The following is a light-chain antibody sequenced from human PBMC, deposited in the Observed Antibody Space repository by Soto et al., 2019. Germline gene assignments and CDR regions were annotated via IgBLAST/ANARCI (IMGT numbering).Light chain of an antibody. CDR1: ETVLSNY. V-gene: IGKV3-20*01. CDR2: GAS. Sequence: EIVLTQSPGTVSLSPGETATLSCRASETVLSNYLAWYHQQPGQAPTLLIYGASSRATGIPDRFSGSGSGTDFTLTISRLEPEDFAVYYCQQYGTAPLTFGGGTKVEIK. CDR3: QQYGTAPLT. J-gene: IGKJ4*01.